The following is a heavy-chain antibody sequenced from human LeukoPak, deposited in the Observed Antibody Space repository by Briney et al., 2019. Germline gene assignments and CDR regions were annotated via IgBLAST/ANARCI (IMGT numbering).Heavy chain of an antibody. CDR2: IWYDGSNK. D-gene: IGHD3-22*01. Sequence: PGGSLRLSCAASGFTFSSYGMRWVRQAPGKGLEWVAVIWYDGSNKYYADSVKGRFTISRDNSKNTLYLQMNSLRAEDTAVYYCARGSSGWFYYFDYWGQGTLVTVSS. CDR3: ARGSSGWFYYFDY. V-gene: IGHV3-33*01. CDR1: GFTFSSYG. J-gene: IGHJ4*02.